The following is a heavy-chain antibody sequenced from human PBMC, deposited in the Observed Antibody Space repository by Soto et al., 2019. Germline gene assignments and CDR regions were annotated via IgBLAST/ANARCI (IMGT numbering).Heavy chain of an antibody. CDR1: GFAFNIFG. Sequence: QVHLVESGGGVVQPGGSLRLSCAASGFAFNIFGMHWVRQPPDRGLEWVAVVSSDGSVAYYADSVKGRFTISRDNSKKTLSLQMNSLRGEDTAVYYCGHPAGDAAGGRSDFWGQGALVTVSS. D-gene: IGHD6-25*01. CDR3: GHPAGDAAGGRSDF. V-gene: IGHV3-30*03. J-gene: IGHJ4*02. CDR2: VSSDGSVA.